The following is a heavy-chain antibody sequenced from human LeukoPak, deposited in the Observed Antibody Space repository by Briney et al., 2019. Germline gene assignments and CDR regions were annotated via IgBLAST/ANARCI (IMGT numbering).Heavy chain of an antibody. Sequence: SETLSLTCAVYGGSFSGYYWSRIRQPPGEGLEWIGEINHSGITNYNPSLKSRVTISVDTSKNQFSLKLSSVTAADTAVYYCARMSIAVTGIDFWGQGTLVTVSS. CDR3: ARMSIAVTGIDF. J-gene: IGHJ4*02. CDR2: INHSGIT. CDR1: GGSFSGYY. V-gene: IGHV4-34*01. D-gene: IGHD6-19*01.